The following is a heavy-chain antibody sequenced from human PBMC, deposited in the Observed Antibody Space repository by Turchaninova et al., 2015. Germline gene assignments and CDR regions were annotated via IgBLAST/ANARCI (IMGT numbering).Heavy chain of an antibody. CDR3: ARGRTIAVAGTKIFFDY. CDR1: GGSFSGYY. J-gene: IGHJ4*02. CDR2: SNHSGST. V-gene: IGHV4-34*01. Sequence: QVQLQQWRAGLLKTSATLSLTCTVYGGSFSGYYWMWIRQPPGQGLEWIGESNHSGSTNYNPSLKRRVTISVDTSKNQFSLKLSSVTAADTAVYYCARGRTIAVAGTKIFFDYWGQGTLVTVSS. D-gene: IGHD6-19*01.